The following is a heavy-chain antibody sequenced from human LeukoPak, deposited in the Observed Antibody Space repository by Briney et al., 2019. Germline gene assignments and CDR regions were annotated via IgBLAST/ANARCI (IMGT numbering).Heavy chain of an antibody. J-gene: IGHJ4*02. D-gene: IGHD1-26*01. CDR2: ISGSGGST. Sequence: GGSLRLSCAASGFTFSSYAMSWVRQAPGKGLEWVSTISGSGGSTYYADSVKGRFTISRDNSKNTLYLQMNSLRAEDTAVYYCAKGWLEWELLTNWGQGTLVTVSS. CDR3: AKGWLEWELLTN. V-gene: IGHV3-23*01. CDR1: GFTFSSYA.